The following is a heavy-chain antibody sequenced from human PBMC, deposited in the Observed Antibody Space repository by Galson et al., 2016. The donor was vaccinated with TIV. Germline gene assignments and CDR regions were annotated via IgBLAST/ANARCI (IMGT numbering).Heavy chain of an antibody. V-gene: IGHV3-66*02. Sequence: SLRLSCAASGLSVSINYMTWVRQAPGKGLEWASLISDGGNTYYPDPVKGRFTISRDNSKNTLYLQMNSLRVEDTAVYYCARDRVVDATYYYYYYGMDVWGQGTAVTVSS. CDR3: ARDRVVDATYYYYYYGMDV. D-gene: IGHD2-15*01. CDR1: GLSVSINY. CDR2: ISDGGNT. J-gene: IGHJ6*02.